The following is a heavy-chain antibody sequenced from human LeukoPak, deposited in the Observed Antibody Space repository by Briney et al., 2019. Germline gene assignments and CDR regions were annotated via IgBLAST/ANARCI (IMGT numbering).Heavy chain of an antibody. CDR2: VYYSGST. J-gene: IGHJ4*02. CDR1: GGSISSYN. V-gene: IGHV4-59*01. CDR3: AARERLDWLLN. Sequence: SETLSLTCTVSGGSISSYNWSWLRLPPGKGLEWIGYVYYSGSTNYNPSLKSRVTMSVDTSKNQFSLKLSSVTAADTAVYYCAARERLDWLLNWGQGILVTVSS. D-gene: IGHD3-9*01.